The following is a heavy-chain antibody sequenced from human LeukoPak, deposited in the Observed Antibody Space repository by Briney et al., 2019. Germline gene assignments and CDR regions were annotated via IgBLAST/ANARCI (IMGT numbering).Heavy chain of an antibody. V-gene: IGHV3-23*01. D-gene: IGHD4-17*01. CDR1: GFSFSTYS. J-gene: IGHJ4*02. Sequence: GGSLRLSCRASGFSFSTYSMNWVRQAPGKGLEWVSVIRAEGDPTHYADSVKGRFTISRDNSKNMLYLQMNSLRAEDTAIYYCAMRGTSYGFDYWGQGTLVTVSS. CDR2: IRAEGDPT. CDR3: AMRGTSYGFDY.